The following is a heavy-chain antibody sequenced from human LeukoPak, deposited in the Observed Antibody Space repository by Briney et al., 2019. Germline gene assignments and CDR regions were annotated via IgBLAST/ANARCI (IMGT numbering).Heavy chain of an antibody. D-gene: IGHD2-2*01. CDR2: LDTYNSHT. J-gene: IGHJ5*02. CDR3: ARVFCGSTSCYNSFDP. V-gene: IGHV1-18*04. CDR1: GYTFTGYY. Sequence: ASVKVPCKASGYTFTGYYMHWVRQAPGQGFEWIERLDTYNSHTNYAPKLQGRVTMTTDTSTNTAYMDLRSLRFDDTAVYYCARVFCGSTSCYNSFDPWGQGTQVTVSS.